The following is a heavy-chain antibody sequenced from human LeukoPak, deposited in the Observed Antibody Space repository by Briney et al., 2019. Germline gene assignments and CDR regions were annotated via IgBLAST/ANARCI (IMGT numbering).Heavy chain of an antibody. J-gene: IGHJ1*01. CDR2: ISGSGGST. D-gene: IGHD2-15*01. CDR3: ANAGVVVVAAPWGYYQH. V-gene: IGHV3-23*01. CDR1: GFTFSSYA. Sequence: GGSLRLSYAASGFTFSSYAMSWVRQAPGKGLEWVSAISGSGGSTYYADSVKGRFTISRDNSKNTLYLQMNSLRAEDTAVYYCANAGVVVVAAPWGYYQHWGQGTLVTVSS.